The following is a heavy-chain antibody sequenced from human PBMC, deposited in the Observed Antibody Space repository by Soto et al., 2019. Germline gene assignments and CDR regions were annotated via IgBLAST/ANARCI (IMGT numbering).Heavy chain of an antibody. Sequence: SETLSLTCTVSGGSISSSSYYWGWIRQPPGEGLEWIGSIFFSGISYYNPSLKGRFTISRDNAKNSLYLQMNSLRAEDTAVYYCARELYSSSWYDYWGQGTLVTVSS. CDR1: GGSISSSSYY. CDR2: IFFSGIS. J-gene: IGHJ4*02. CDR3: ARELYSSSWYDY. D-gene: IGHD6-13*01. V-gene: IGHV4-39*02.